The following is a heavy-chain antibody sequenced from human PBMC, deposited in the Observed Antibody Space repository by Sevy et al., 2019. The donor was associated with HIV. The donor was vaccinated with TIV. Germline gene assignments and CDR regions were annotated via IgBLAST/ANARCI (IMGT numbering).Heavy chain of an antibody. V-gene: IGHV1-69*13. CDR3: ARGRTSIRGGGYYFDS. Sequence: ASVKVSCKASGATFKNYAISWVRQAPGQGLEWMGEIIPVFGTTNYALKFQGRVTITADESTTTVYMELRSLTSEDPAVYDCARGRTSIRGGGYYFDSWGQGALVTVSS. CDR2: IIPVFGTT. J-gene: IGHJ4*02. D-gene: IGHD1-7*01. CDR1: GATFKNYA.